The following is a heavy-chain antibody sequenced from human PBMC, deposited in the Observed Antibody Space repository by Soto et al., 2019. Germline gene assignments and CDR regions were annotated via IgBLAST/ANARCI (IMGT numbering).Heavy chain of an antibody. CDR1: GFTFSSYA. Sequence: EVQLLESGGGLVQPGGSLRLSCAASGFTFSSYAMSWVRQAPGKGLEWVSAISGSGGSTYYADSVKGRFTISRDNSKNTLYLQMNSPRAEDTAVYYCAKGGPYYYDSSGYYDYWGQGTLVTVSS. V-gene: IGHV3-23*01. CDR2: ISGSGGST. J-gene: IGHJ4*02. CDR3: AKGGPYYYDSSGYYDY. D-gene: IGHD3-22*01.